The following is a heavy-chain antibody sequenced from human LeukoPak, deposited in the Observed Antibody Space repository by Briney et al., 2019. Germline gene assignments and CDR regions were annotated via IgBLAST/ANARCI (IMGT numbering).Heavy chain of an antibody. V-gene: IGHV3-7*01. J-gene: IGHJ4*02. CDR1: GFTFSSYW. CDR2: IKQDGSEK. D-gene: IGHD2-2*01. Sequence: PGGSLRLSCAASGFTFSSYWMSWVRQAPGKGLEWVANIKQDGSEKYYVDSVKGRFTITRDNAKNSLYLQMNSLRAEDTAVYYCARVIIVVVPAFDYWGEGTLVTVSS. CDR3: ARVIIVVVPAFDY.